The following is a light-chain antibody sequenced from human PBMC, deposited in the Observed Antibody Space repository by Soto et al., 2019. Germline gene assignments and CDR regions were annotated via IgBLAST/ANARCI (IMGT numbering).Light chain of an antibody. CDR1: SSDVGDYQH. J-gene: IGLJ1*01. Sequence: QSVLTQPASVSGSPGQSITISCTGTSSDVGDYQHVSWYQQHPGKAPKLMIFEVSNRPSGVSNRFSGSKSGNTASLTISGLQADDEADYYCTSYARSSTLYVFGTGTKLTVL. V-gene: IGLV2-14*01. CDR2: EVS. CDR3: TSYARSSTLYV.